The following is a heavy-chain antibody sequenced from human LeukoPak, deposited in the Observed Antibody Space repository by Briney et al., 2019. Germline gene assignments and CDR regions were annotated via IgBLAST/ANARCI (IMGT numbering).Heavy chain of an antibody. CDR2: ISAYNGNT. Sequence: ASVKVSCQASGYTFSRFGMAWVRQAPGQGLEWMGWISAYNGNTNYAQKLQGRVTMTTDTSTSTAYMELRSLRSDDTAVYYCARSVPYYYYMDVWGKGSTVTVSS. CDR1: GYTFSRFG. D-gene: IGHD1-1*01. V-gene: IGHV1-18*01. CDR3: ARSVPYYYYMDV. J-gene: IGHJ6*03.